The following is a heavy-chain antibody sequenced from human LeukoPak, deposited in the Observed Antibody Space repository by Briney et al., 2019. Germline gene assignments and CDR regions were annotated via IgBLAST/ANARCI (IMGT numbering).Heavy chain of an antibody. V-gene: IGHV3-23*01. CDR1: GFSFSTYG. J-gene: IGHJ4*02. D-gene: IGHD3-16*01. CDR2: IDGNGAKT. CDR3: AKDLHWGLDY. Sequence: GGSLRLSCVASGFSFSTYGMSWVRQAPGKGLEWLSAIDGNGAKTFYADSGKGRFTISRDNSKNTLYLQMNSLRGEDTALYYCAKDLHWGLDYWGQGALVTVSS.